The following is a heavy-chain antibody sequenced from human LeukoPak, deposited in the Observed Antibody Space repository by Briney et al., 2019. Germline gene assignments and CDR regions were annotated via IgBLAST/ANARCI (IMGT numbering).Heavy chain of an antibody. Sequence: SETLSLTCAVYGGSFSGYYWSWIRQPPGKGLEWIGEINHSGSTNYNPSLKTRLSLSVDTLNSQFSLKRISMTAADTAVYYCARNIRSRVDLYGDYSGGDDYWGQGTLVTVSS. D-gene: IGHD4-17*01. CDR2: INHSGST. CDR3: ARNIRSRVDLYGDYSGGDDY. CDR1: GGSFSGYY. J-gene: IGHJ4*02. V-gene: IGHV4-34*01.